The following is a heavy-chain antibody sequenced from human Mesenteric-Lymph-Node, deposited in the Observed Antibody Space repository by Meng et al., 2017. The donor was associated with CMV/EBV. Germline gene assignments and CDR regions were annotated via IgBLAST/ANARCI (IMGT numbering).Heavy chain of an antibody. Sequence: QLEEAVPGLVKPSQSPAPACIVVCDYISTSTYYWPWLRQLTGTGLEWIGRVHHSGTTYYNPSLMGRLTISVDTSANLFSLRLTTVTAADTATYYCARRGNYDSDYSEYWGQGTLVTVSS. D-gene: IGHD3-22*01. CDR3: ARRGNYDSDYSEY. J-gene: IGHJ4*02. V-gene: IGHV4-39*01. CDR2: VHHSGTT. CDR1: CDYISTSTYY.